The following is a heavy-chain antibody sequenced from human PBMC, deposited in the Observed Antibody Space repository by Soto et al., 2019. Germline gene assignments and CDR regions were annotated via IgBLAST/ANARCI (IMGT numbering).Heavy chain of an antibody. V-gene: IGHV4-31*03. CDR3: ARSANGRFLEWLLNTFGTGGPDEQYYFDY. D-gene: IGHD3-3*01. Sequence: SETLSLTCSVSGGAISSGGYYWSWIRQHPGKGLEWIGYIYYSGSTYYNPSLKSRVTISVDTSKNQFSLKLSSVTAADTAVYYCARSANGRFLEWLLNTFGTGGPDEQYYFDYWGQGTLVTVSS. CDR1: GGAISSGGYY. J-gene: IGHJ4*02. CDR2: IYYSGST.